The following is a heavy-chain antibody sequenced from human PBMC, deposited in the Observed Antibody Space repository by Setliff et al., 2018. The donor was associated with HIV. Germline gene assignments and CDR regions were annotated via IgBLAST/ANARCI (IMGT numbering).Heavy chain of an antibody. Sequence: ASVKVSCKASGYTFTSYGISWVRQAPGQGLEWMGWINTYNGNTYYAQNLQGRVTMTTDTSTSTGYMELRSLRSDDTAVYYCARFPNPSQIVVVMPPDYWGQGTLVTVSS. CDR1: GYTFTSYG. CDR2: INTYNGNT. J-gene: IGHJ4*02. D-gene: IGHD3-22*01. CDR3: ARFPNPSQIVVVMPPDY. V-gene: IGHV1-18*01.